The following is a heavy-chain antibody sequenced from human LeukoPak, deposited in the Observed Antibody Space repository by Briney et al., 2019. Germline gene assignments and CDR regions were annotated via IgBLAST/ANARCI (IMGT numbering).Heavy chain of an antibody. V-gene: IGHV4-4*07. Sequence: PSETLSLTCTVSGGSISSYYWSWIRQPAGKGLEWIGRIYTSGSTNYNPSLKSRVTMSVDTSKNQFSLKLSSVTAADTAVYYCATQHRTNWSDQHWSQGTLVTVSS. CDR1: GGSISSYY. D-gene: IGHD1-20*01. CDR2: IYTSGST. CDR3: ATQHRTNWSDQH. J-gene: IGHJ4*02.